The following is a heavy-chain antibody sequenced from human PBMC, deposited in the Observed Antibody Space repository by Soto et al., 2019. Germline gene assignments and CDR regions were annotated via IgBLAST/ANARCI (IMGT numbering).Heavy chain of an antibody. CDR2: INHSGST. CDR1: CGSFIGYY. Sequence: SETLSLTCAFYCGSFIGYYWSWIRQPPGKGLEWIGEINHSGSTNYNPSLKSRVTISVDTSKNQFSLKLSSVTAADTAVYYCAKRSDSSGYYPPDYWGQGTLVTVSS. J-gene: IGHJ4*02. D-gene: IGHD3-22*01. V-gene: IGHV4-34*01. CDR3: AKRSDSSGYYPPDY.